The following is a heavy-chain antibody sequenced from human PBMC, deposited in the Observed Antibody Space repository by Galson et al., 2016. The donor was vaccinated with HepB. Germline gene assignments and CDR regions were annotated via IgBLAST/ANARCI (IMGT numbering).Heavy chain of an antibody. Sequence: SLRLSCAASGFTLSGSSMHWVRQASGRGLEWVGRTSSKADSYATTYAASVKDRFTISRDDSKSTAYLQMNSLKTEDTAVYYCSTGEAAMGRNTGMDVWGQGTTVTVAS. CDR3: STGEAAMGRNTGMDV. V-gene: IGHV3-73*01. D-gene: IGHD5-18*01. CDR2: TSSKADSYAT. J-gene: IGHJ6*02. CDR1: GFTLSGSS.